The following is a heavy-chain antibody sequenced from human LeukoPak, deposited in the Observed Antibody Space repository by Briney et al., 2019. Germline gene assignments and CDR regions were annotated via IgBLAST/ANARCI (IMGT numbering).Heavy chain of an antibody. J-gene: IGHJ4*02. D-gene: IGHD6-25*01. Sequence: GGSLRLSCAASGFTFSSYTMNWVRQAPGKGLEWVSSISGSSIYIYYADSVKGRFTISRDNDKNSLYLQMNSLRAEDTAVYYCARAGSGYFDYWGQGTLVTASS. CDR1: GFTFSSYT. V-gene: IGHV3-21*01. CDR2: ISGSSIYI. CDR3: ARAGSGYFDY.